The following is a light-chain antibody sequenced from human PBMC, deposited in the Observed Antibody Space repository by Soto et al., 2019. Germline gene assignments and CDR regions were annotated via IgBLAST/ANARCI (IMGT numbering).Light chain of an antibody. CDR3: QQYNSQWT. V-gene: IGKV1-5*01. Sequence: DIQMTQSPSTLSASVGDRVTITCPASQSISSWLAWYQQKPGKAPKLLIYDASSLESGVPSRFSGSGSGTEFTLTISSLQPDDFATYYCQQYNSQWTFGQGTKVEIK. CDR1: QSISSW. J-gene: IGKJ1*01. CDR2: DAS.